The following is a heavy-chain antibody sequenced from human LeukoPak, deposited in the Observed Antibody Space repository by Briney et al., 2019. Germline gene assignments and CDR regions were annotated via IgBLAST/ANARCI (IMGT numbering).Heavy chain of an antibody. Sequence: PSETLSLTCTVSGGSISSGDYYWSWIRQPPGKGLEWIGYIYYSGSTYYNPSLKSRVTISVDTSKNQFSLKLSSVTAADTAVYYCARVYRYGDPYYFDYWGQGTLVTVSS. J-gene: IGHJ4*02. CDR2: IYYSGST. CDR3: ARVYRYGDPYYFDY. D-gene: IGHD4-17*01. V-gene: IGHV4-30-4*01. CDR1: GGSISSGDYY.